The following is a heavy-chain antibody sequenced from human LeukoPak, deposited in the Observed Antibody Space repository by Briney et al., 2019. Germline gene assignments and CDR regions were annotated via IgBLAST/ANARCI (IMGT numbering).Heavy chain of an antibody. CDR2: ISAYNGNT. CDR3: ARVTVALIYYYYMDV. J-gene: IGHJ6*03. CDR1: GYTFTSYG. Sequence: ASVKVSCKASGYTFTSYGISWVREAPGHGLEWRGWISAYNGNTNYAQKLQGRVAMTTDTSTSTAYMELGSLRSDDTAVYYCARVTVALIYYYYMDVWGKGTTGTVSS. V-gene: IGHV1-18*01. D-gene: IGHD4-11*01.